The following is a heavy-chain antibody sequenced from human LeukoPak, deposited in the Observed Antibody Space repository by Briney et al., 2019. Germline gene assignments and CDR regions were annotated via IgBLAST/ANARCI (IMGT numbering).Heavy chain of an antibody. CDR3: AKNEATGFVYGMDV. CDR1: GYTFTTYY. D-gene: IGHD3-9*01. Sequence: GASVKVSCKASGYTFTTYYIHWVRQAPGQGLQWMGIIDPSGGTTVYAQRVQGRATMTRDTSISTAYMELSRLRSDDTAVYYCAKNEATGFVYGMDVWGQGTTVTVSS. V-gene: IGHV1-46*01. J-gene: IGHJ6*02. CDR2: IDPSGGTT.